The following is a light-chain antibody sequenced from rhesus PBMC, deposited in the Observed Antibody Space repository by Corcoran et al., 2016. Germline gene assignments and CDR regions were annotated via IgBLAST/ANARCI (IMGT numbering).Light chain of an antibody. Sequence: DIQMSQSPSSLSASVGDKVTITCRASQGISNALAWYQQKPGKASKLLIYAASSLESGVPSRFRGSRSGTDFTLTSSSLQPEDCATYYCQQGYSTPYSFGQGTKVEIK. CDR2: AAS. V-gene: IGKV1-33*02. CDR1: QGISNA. J-gene: IGKJ2*01. CDR3: QQGYSTPYS.